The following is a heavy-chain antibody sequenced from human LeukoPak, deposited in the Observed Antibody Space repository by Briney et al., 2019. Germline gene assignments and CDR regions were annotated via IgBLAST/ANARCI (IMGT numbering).Heavy chain of an antibody. J-gene: IGHJ6*04. CDR3: ACASVGVGMDV. Sequence: SETLSLTCAVYGGSFSGYYWSWIRQPPGKGLEWIGEINHSGSTNYNPSLKSRVTISVDTSKNQFSLKLSSVTAADTAVYYCACASVGVGMDVWGRGTTVTVSS. V-gene: IGHV4-34*01. CDR1: GGSFSGYY. D-gene: IGHD3-10*01. CDR2: INHSGST.